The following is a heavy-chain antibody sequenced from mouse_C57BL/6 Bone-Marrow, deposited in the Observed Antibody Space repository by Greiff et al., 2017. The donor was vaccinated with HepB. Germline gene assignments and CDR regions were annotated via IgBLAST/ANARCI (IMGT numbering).Heavy chain of an antibody. Sequence: DVQLQESGPELVKPGASVKMSCKASGYTFTDYNMHWVKQSHGKSLEWIGYINPNNGGTSYNQKFKGKATLTVNKSASTAYMELRSLTSEDSAVYYCAGAQAKDYFDYWGQGTTLTVSS. CDR3: AGAQAKDYFDY. CDR2: INPNNGGT. CDR1: GYTFTDYN. J-gene: IGHJ2*01. D-gene: IGHD3-2*02. V-gene: IGHV1-22*01.